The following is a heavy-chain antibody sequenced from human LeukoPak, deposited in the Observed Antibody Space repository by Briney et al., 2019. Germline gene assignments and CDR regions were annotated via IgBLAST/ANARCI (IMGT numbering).Heavy chain of an antibody. CDR2: ISAYNGNT. D-gene: IGHD2-2*01. CDR3: AKGDIVVVPAAFDY. CDR1: GYTFTSYG. J-gene: IGHJ4*02. Sequence: ASVKVSCKASGYTFTSYGISWVRQAPGQGLEWMGWISAYNGNTNYAQKLQGRVTMTTDTSTSTAYMELRSLRSDDTAVYYCAKGDIVVVPAAFDYWGQGTLVTVSS. V-gene: IGHV1-18*01.